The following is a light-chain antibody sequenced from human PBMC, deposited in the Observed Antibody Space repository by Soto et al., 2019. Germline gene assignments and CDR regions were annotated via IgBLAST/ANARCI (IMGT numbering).Light chain of an antibody. J-gene: IGKJ3*01. V-gene: IGKV1-39*01. CDR1: HTITRY. CDR3: QQSYNPPFT. CDR2: AAS. Sequence: DIQMTQSPSSLSASVGDRVTITCRASHTITRYLNWYQQKSGQAPKLLINAASTLRSGVPSRFSGSGSGTDFTLTIESMQTEDSATYYCQQSYNPPFTFGPRTKVDIK.